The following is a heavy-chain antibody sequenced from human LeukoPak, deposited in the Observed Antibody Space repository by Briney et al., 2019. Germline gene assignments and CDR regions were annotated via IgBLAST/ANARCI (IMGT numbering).Heavy chain of an antibody. CDR2: IYYSGST. Sequence: PSETLSLTCTVSGGSISRYYWSWIRQPPGKGLEWIGYIYYSGSTNYNPSLKSRVTISVDTSKNQFSLKLSSVTAADTAVYYCARDHEGMATSLGYWGQGTLVTVSS. V-gene: IGHV4-59*01. J-gene: IGHJ4*02. D-gene: IGHD5-24*01. CDR1: GGSISRYY. CDR3: ARDHEGMATSLGY.